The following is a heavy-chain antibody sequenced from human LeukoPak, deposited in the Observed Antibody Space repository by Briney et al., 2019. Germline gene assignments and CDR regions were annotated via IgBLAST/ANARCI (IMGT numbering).Heavy chain of an antibody. CDR3: AKDNEWLAEQMDV. J-gene: IGHJ6*04. CDR1: GFTFSSYG. D-gene: IGHD6-19*01. Sequence: GGSLRLSCAASGFTFSSYGMSWVRQAPGKGLEWVSAISGSGGSTYYADSVKGRFTISRDNSKNTLYLQMNSLRGEDTAVYYCAKDNEWLAEQMDVWGKGTTVTISS. CDR2: ISGSGGST. V-gene: IGHV3-23*01.